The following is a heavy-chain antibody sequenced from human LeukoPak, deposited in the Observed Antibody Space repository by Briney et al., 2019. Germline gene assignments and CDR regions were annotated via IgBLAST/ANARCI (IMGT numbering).Heavy chain of an antibody. Sequence: PSETLSLTCTVSGGSISSHYWSWIRQPPGKGLEWIGYIYYSGSTNYNPSLKSRVTISVDTSKNQFSLKLSSVTAADTAVYYCARDPVGGDYFDYWGQGTLVTVSS. CDR2: IYYSGST. D-gene: IGHD2-2*01. J-gene: IGHJ4*02. CDR1: GGSISSHY. V-gene: IGHV4-59*11. CDR3: ARDPVGGDYFDY.